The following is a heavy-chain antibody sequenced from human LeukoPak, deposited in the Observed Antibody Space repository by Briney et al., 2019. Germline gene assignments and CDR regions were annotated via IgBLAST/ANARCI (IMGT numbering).Heavy chain of an antibody. Sequence: GASVKVSCTASGGTFSSYAISWVRQAPGQGLEWMGGIIPIFGTANYAQKFQGRVTITADKSTSTAYMELSSLRSEDTAVYYCARGFIQDLYYYYMDVWGKGTTVTISS. D-gene: IGHD2-15*01. J-gene: IGHJ6*03. CDR3: ARGFIQDLYYYYMDV. V-gene: IGHV1-69*06. CDR1: GGTFSSYA. CDR2: IIPIFGTA.